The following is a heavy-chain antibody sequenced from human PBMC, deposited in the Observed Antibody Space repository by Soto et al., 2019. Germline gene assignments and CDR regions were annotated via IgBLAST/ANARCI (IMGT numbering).Heavy chain of an antibody. CDR1: GFTFSNYS. D-gene: IGHD6-6*01. V-gene: IGHV3-23*01. Sequence: GGSLRLSCAASGFTFSNYSMSWVRQAPGKGLEWVSAISGNGGSTYYADSVKGRFTIPRDNSKNILYLQMNSLRAEDTAIFYCAKGSAGARPYYFDYWGQGTLVTGSS. CDR3: AKGSAGARPYYFDY. CDR2: ISGNGGST. J-gene: IGHJ4*02.